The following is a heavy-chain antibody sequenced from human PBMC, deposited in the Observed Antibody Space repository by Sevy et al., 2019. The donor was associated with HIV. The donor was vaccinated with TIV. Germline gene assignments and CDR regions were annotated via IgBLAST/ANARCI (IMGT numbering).Heavy chain of an antibody. CDR2: IIPIFGTA. D-gene: IGHD6-6*01. J-gene: IGHJ5*02. Sequence: ASVKVSCKASGGTFSSYAISWVRQAPGQGLEWMGGIIPIFGTANYAQKFQGRVTITADESTSTAYMELSSLRSEDTAVYYCAVRIAARQNWFDPWGQGTLVTVSS. V-gene: IGHV1-69*13. CDR1: GGTFSSYA. CDR3: AVRIAARQNWFDP.